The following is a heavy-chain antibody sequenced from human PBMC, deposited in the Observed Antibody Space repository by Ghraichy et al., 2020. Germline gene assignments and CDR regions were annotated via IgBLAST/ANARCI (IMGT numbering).Heavy chain of an antibody. CDR3: ARQGNGYCSSTSCYWRPSYYYGMDV. CDR2: IYYSGST. Sequence: SETLSLTCTVSGGSISSSSYYWGWIRQPPGKGLEWIGSIYYSGSTYYNPSLKSRVTISVDTSKNQFSLKLSSVTAADTAVYYCARQGNGYCSSTSCYWRPSYYYGMDVWGQGTTVTVSS. D-gene: IGHD2-2*03. V-gene: IGHV4-39*01. CDR1: GGSISSSSYY. J-gene: IGHJ6*02.